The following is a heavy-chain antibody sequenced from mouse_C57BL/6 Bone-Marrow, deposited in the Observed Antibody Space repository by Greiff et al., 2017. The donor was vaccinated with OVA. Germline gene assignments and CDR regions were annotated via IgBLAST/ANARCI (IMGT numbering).Heavy chain of an antibody. V-gene: IGHV1-81*01. Sequence: VQLQQSGAELARPGASVKLSCKASGYTFTSYGISWVKQRTGQGLEWIGEIYPRSGNTYYNEKFKGKATLTADKSSSTAYMELRSLTSEDSAVYYCASDDYPLRFVSYWGQGTTLTVSS. CDR2: IYPRSGNT. D-gene: IGHD2-4*01. CDR3: ASDDYPLRFVSY. CDR1: GYTFTSYG. J-gene: IGHJ2*01.